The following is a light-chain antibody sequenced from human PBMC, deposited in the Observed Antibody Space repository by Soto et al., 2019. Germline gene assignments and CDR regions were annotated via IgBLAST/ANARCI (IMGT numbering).Light chain of an antibody. CDR1: QSISGG. V-gene: IGKV1-5*01. CDR3: QQYNSYWMYT. J-gene: IGKJ2*01. CDR2: DAS. Sequence: DIQMTQSPSTLSASVGDRVTITCRASQSISGGLAWYQQKPGNAPKLLIFDASSLESGVPSRFSGSGSGTQFTLTITSLQPDDFATYYCQQYNSYWMYTFGQGTKLEIK.